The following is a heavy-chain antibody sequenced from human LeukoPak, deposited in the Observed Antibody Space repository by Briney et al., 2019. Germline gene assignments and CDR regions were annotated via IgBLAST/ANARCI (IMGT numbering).Heavy chain of an antibody. CDR3: AKVESPNYDFWSRDYYYYYGMDV. D-gene: IGHD3-3*01. CDR2: ISYDGSNK. Sequence: GGSLRLSCAASGFTFSSYGMHWVRQAPGKGLEWVAVISYDGSNKYYADSVKGRFTISRDNSKNTLYLQMNSLRAEDTAVYYCAKVESPNYDFWSRDYYYYYGMDVWGQGTTVTVSS. J-gene: IGHJ6*02. CDR1: GFTFSSYG. V-gene: IGHV3-30*18.